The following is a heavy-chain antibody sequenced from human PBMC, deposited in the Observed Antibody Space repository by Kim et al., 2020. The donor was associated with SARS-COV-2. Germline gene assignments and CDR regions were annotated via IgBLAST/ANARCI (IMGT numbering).Heavy chain of an antibody. V-gene: IGHV4-39*01. D-gene: IGHD7-27*01. J-gene: IGHJ6*03. CDR2: IYYSGST. CDR1: GGSISSSSYY. CDR3: ATLTGNYYMDV. Sequence: SETLSLTCTVSGGSISSSSYYWGWIRQPPGKGLEWIGSIYYSGSTYYNPSLKSRVTISVDTSKNQFSLKLSSVTAADTAVYYCATLTGNYYMDVWGKGTTVTVSS.